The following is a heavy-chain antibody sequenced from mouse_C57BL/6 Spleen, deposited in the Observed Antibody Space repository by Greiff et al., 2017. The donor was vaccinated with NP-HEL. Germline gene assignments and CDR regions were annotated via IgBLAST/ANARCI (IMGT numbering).Heavy chain of an antibody. D-gene: IGHD1-1*01. CDR3: ASRGTTPYFDY. V-gene: IGHV1-69*01. Sequence: QVQLQQPGAELVMPGASVKLSCKASGYTFTSYWMHWVKQRPGQGLEWIGEIDPSDSYTNYNQKFKGKSTVTVEKSSSTAYMQRSSLTSEDSAVYDCASRGTTPYFDYWGQGTTLTVSS. CDR1: GYTFTSYW. CDR2: IDPSDSYT. J-gene: IGHJ2*01.